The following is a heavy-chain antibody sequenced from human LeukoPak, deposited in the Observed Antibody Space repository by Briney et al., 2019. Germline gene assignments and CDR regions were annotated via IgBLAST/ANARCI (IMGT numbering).Heavy chain of an antibody. CDR3: ATSLFGSAATATVDY. CDR1: GFTFSSYA. J-gene: IGHJ4*02. CDR2: IRYDGSNK. D-gene: IGHD2-15*01. V-gene: IGHV3-30*02. Sequence: PGGSLRLSCAASGFTFSSYAMHWVRQAPGKGLEWVAFIRYDGSNKYYADSVKGRFTISRDNSKNTLYLQMNSLRAEDTAVYYCATSLFGSAATATVDYWGQGTLVTVSS.